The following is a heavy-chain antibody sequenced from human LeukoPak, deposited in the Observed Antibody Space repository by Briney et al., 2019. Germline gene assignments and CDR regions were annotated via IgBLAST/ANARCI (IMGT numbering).Heavy chain of an antibody. CDR1: GDSITSSNW. CDR2: IYHSGTT. J-gene: IGHJ4*02. CDR3: ARIFGDYHRYYFDY. D-gene: IGHD4-17*01. V-gene: IGHV4-4*02. Sequence: SETLSLTCPVSGDSITSSNWWSWVRPPPGKGLEWIGEIYHSGTTNYNPSLKSRVTMSVDKSNNHFSLRLNSVTAADTAMYYCARIFGDYHRYYFDYWGQGILVTVSS.